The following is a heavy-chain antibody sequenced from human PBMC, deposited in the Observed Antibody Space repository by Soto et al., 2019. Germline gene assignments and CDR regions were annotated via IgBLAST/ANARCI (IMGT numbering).Heavy chain of an antibody. Sequence: GGSLRLSCAASGFTVSSNYMSWVRQAPGKGLEWVSVIYSGGSTYYADSVKGRFTISRDNSKNTLYLQMNSLRAEDTAVYYCAREINTMIVVASYGMDIWGQGTTVTVSS. J-gene: IGHJ6*02. CDR1: GFTVSSNY. V-gene: IGHV3-66*01. D-gene: IGHD3-22*01. CDR3: AREINTMIVVASYGMDI. CDR2: IYSGGST.